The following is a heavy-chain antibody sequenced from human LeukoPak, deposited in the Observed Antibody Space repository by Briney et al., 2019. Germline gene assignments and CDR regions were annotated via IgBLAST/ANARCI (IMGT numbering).Heavy chain of an antibody. D-gene: IGHD3-9*01. J-gene: IGHJ6*03. CDR1: GFTFSSYA. V-gene: IGHV3-23*01. Sequence: PGGSLRLSCAASGFTFSSYAMSWVRQAPGKGLEWVSAISGSGGSTYYADSVKGRFTISRDDSKNTAYLQMNSLKTEDTAVYYCTRHPIIGYDILTGYSPDYYYYMDVWGKGTTVTVSS. CDR2: ISGSGGST. CDR3: TRHPIIGYDILTGYSPDYYYYMDV.